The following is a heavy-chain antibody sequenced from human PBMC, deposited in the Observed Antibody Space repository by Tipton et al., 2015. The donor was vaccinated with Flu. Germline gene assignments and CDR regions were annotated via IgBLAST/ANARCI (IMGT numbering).Heavy chain of an antibody. CDR3: ARAPGYCGGGYCYFRFDY. V-gene: IGHV3-7*01. CDR1: GFTFNSYY. J-gene: IGHJ4*02. D-gene: IGHD2-15*01. Sequence: GSLRLSCAASGFTFNSYYMGWVRQAPGKGLEWVANIKQDGSEIYYMDSVKGRSTISRENAKNSLYLQMNSLRGEDTAVYYCARAPGYCGGGYCYFRFDYWGQGTLVTVSS. CDR2: IKQDGSEI.